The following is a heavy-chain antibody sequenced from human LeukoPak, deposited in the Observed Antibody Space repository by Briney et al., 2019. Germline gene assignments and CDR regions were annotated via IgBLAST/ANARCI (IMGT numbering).Heavy chain of an antibody. CDR1: GYTFTSYG. J-gene: IGHJ4*02. Sequence: ASVKVSCKASGYTFTSYGISWVRQAPGQGLEWMGWISAYNGNTNYAQKLQGRVTMTTDTSTSTAYMELRSLRSDDTAVYYCAKDLIGLAAAASFDYWGQGTLVTVSS. CDR3: AKDLIGLAAAASFDY. V-gene: IGHV1-18*01. CDR2: ISAYNGNT. D-gene: IGHD6-13*01.